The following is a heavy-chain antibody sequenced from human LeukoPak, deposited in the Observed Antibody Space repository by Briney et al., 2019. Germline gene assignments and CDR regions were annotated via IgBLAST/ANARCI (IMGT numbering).Heavy chain of an antibody. V-gene: IGHV4-34*01. Sequence: PSETLSLTCAVYGASFSGYYWSWIRQPPGKGLEWIGEINHGGRTNYNPSLKSRATMSVDTSKNQFSLKLSSLTAADTAIYYCARGIESYGDYGYWGQGILVTVSS. CDR1: GASFSGYY. CDR3: ARGIESYGDYGY. CDR2: INHGGRT. D-gene: IGHD4-17*01. J-gene: IGHJ4*02.